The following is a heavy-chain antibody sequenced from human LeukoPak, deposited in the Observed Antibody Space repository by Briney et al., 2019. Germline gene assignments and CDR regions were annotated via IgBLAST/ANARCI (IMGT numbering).Heavy chain of an antibody. CDR1: GFTVSSNY. CDR3: ASPRRVGATGPYFDY. Sequence: PGGSLRLSCAASGFTVSSNYMSWVRQAPGKGLEWVSVIYSGGSTYYADSVKGRFTISRDNSKNTLYLQMNSLRAEDTAVYYCASPRRVGATGPYFDYWGQGTLVTVSS. J-gene: IGHJ4*02. V-gene: IGHV3-53*01. CDR2: IYSGGST. D-gene: IGHD1-26*01.